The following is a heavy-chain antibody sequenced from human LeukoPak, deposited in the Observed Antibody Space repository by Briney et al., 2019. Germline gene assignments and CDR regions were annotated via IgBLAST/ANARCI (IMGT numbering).Heavy chain of an antibody. Sequence: PSETLSLTCTVSGGSISSSSYYWGWIRQPPGKGLEWIGSIYYSGSTNYNPSLKSRVTISVDTSKNQFSLKLSSVTAADTAVYYCARGFKIQRMGKPKTGTTNNWFDPWGQGTLVTVSS. V-gene: IGHV4-39*07. J-gene: IGHJ5*02. CDR2: IYYSGST. CDR3: ARGFKIQRMGKPKTGTTNNWFDP. D-gene: IGHD1-1*01. CDR1: GGSISSSSYY.